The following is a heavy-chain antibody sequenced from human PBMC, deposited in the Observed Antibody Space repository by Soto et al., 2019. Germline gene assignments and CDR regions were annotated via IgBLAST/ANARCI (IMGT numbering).Heavy chain of an antibody. CDR3: ARGTLGSNNYNWFDP. D-gene: IGHD1-20*01. Sequence: PGESLKISCKGSGYSFTSYWIGWVRQMPGKGLEWMGIIYPGDSDTRYSPSFQGQVTISADKSISTAYLQWSSLKASDTAMYYCARGTLGSNNYNWFDPWGQGTPVTVSS. CDR2: IYPGDSDT. V-gene: IGHV5-51*01. CDR1: GYSFTSYW. J-gene: IGHJ5*02.